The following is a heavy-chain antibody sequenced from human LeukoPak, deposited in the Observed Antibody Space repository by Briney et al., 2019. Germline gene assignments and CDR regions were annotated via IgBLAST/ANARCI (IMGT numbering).Heavy chain of an antibody. J-gene: IGHJ5*02. D-gene: IGHD1-26*01. CDR1: GFTFSSYAM. CDR3: ARRFLGTSSFSWFDP. CDR2: ISLTGRT. V-gene: IGHV4-4*08. Sequence: GSLRLSCAASGFTFSSYAMSWVRQPPGQGLEWIGEISLTGRTNYNPSLKSRVTISVDTSKNQFSLKLSSVTAADTAVYYCARRFLGTSSFSWFDPWGQGTLVTVSS.